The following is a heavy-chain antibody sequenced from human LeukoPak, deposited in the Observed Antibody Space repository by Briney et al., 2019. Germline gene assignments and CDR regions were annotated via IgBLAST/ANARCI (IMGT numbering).Heavy chain of an antibody. D-gene: IGHD6-13*01. Sequence: SETLSLTCTVSGGSISSYYWSWIRQPPGKGLEWIGYIYYSGSTNYNPSLKSRVTISVDTSKNQFSLKLSSVTAADTAVYYCARGYSSSWYVDYYYYYYMDVWGKGTTVTISS. V-gene: IGHV4-59*01. J-gene: IGHJ6*03. CDR1: GGSISSYY. CDR2: IYYSGST. CDR3: ARGYSSSWYVDYYYYYYMDV.